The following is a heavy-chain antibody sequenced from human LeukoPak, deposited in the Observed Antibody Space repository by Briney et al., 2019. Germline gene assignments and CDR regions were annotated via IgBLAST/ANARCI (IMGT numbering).Heavy chain of an antibody. CDR2: IIPLFGTA. J-gene: IGHJ4*02. V-gene: IGHV1-69*01. Sequence: ASVKVSCKASGGTFSSYAISWVRQAPGQGLEWMGGIIPLFGTANYPQKFQGRVTLTADESTSTAYMELSSLRSEDTAVYDCARTGSGSYYITTYFDYWGQGTLVTVSS. D-gene: IGHD3-10*01. CDR1: GGTFSSYA. CDR3: ARTGSGSYYITTYFDY.